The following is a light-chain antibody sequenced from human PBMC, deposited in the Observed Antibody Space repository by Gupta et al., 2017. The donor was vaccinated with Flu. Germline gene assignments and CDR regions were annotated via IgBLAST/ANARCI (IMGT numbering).Light chain of an antibody. V-gene: IGKV2-28*01. CDR2: LGS. Sequence: IVMTQSPLSLPVTPGEPASISCRSSQSLLHSNGYNYLDWYLQKPGQSPQLLIYLGSNRASGVPDRFSGRVSGTDFTLKISRVEAEDVGVYYCMQALQTPWTFGQGTKVEIK. J-gene: IGKJ1*01. CDR3: MQALQTPWT. CDR1: QSLLHSNGYNY.